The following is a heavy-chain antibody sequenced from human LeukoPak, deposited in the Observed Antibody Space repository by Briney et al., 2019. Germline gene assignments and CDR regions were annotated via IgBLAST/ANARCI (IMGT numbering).Heavy chain of an antibody. CDR3: ARVTLYSGSYYRYYYYYMDV. D-gene: IGHD1-26*01. CDR1: GGSISSYY. CDR2: IYYSGST. Sequence: SETLSLTCTVSGGSISSYYWSWLRQPPGKGLEWIGYIYYSGSTNYNPSLKSRVTISVDTSKNQFSLKLSSVTAADTAVYYCARVTLYSGSYYRYYYYYMDVWGKGTTVTVSS. V-gene: IGHV4-59*01. J-gene: IGHJ6*03.